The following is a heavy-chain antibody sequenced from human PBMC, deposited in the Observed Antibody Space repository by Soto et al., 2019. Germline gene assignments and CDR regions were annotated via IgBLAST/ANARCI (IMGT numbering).Heavy chain of an antibody. CDR2: IIPIFGTA. J-gene: IGHJ1*01. CDR3: ARDNGCGGDCYSAEYFQH. Sequence: QVQLVQSGAEVKKPGSSVKVSCKASGGTFSSYAISWVRQAPGQGLEWMGGIIPIFGTANYAQKFQGRVTITADESTRTAYMEVSSLRSEDTAVYYCARDNGCGGDCYSAEYFQHWGQGTLVTVSS. D-gene: IGHD2-21*02. CDR1: GGTFSSYA. V-gene: IGHV1-69*12.